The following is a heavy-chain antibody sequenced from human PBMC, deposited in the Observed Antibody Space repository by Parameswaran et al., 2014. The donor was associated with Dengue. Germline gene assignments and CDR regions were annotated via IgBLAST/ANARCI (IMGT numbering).Heavy chain of an antibody. Sequence: WVRQAPGQGLEWMGWINPDSGGTNYAQKFQGRVTMTRDTSISTAYMELSRLRSDDTAVYYCARAYGMDVWGQGTTVTVSS. CDR2: INPDSGGT. V-gene: IGHV1-2*02. CDR3: ARAYGMDV. J-gene: IGHJ6*02.